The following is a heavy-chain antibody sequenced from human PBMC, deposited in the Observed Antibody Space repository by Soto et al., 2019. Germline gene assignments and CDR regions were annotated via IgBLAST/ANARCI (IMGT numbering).Heavy chain of an antibody. V-gene: IGHV1-69*13. Sequence: GASVKVSCKASGGTFSSYAISWVRQAPGQGLEWMGGIIPIFGTANYAQKFQGRVTITADESTSTAYMELSSLRSEDTAVYYCARNGGYSYHKGPSDYWGQGTLVTVSS. CDR3: ARNGGYSYHKGPSDY. D-gene: IGHD5-18*01. J-gene: IGHJ4*02. CDR1: GGTFSSYA. CDR2: IIPIFGTA.